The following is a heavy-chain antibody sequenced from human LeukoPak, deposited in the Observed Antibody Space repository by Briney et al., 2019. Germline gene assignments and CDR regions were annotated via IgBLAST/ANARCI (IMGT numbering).Heavy chain of an antibody. CDR1: GFTFSNYA. D-gene: IGHD3-9*01. Sequence: GASLRLSCAASGFTFSNYAMSWVRQAPGKGLEWVSAITGSGGGTYYADSVKGRFTISRDNSKNTLYLQMNSLRAEDTAVNYCAKWGDYDVLTGYYDPDYWGQGTLVTVSS. J-gene: IGHJ4*02. CDR2: ITGSGGGT. V-gene: IGHV3-23*01. CDR3: AKWGDYDVLTGYYDPDY.